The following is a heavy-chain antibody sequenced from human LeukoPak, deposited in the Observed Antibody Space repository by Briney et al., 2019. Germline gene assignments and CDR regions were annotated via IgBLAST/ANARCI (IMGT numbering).Heavy chain of an antibody. CDR2: INPSGGST. CDR3: ARDLFCSGGSCYRDY. V-gene: IGHV1-46*01. CDR1: GYTFTSYY. D-gene: IGHD2-15*01. Sequence: ASVKVSCKASGYTFTSYYMHWVRQAPGQGLEWMKIINPSGGSTSYAQKFQGRVTMTRDMSTSTVYMELSSLRSEDTAVYYCARDLFCSGGSCYRDYWGQGTLVTVSS. J-gene: IGHJ4*02.